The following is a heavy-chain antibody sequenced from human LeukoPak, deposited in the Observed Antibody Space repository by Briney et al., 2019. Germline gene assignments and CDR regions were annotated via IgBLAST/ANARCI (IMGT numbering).Heavy chain of an antibody. CDR2: IYYSGST. Sequence: SETVSLTCTVSGGSISSYYWSWIRQPPGKGLEWIGYIYYSGSTNYNPSLKSRVTISVDTSKNQFSLKLSSVTAADTAVYYCARGIYMDVWGKGTTVTVSS. V-gene: IGHV4-59*01. CDR3: ARGIYMDV. CDR1: GGSISSYY. J-gene: IGHJ6*03.